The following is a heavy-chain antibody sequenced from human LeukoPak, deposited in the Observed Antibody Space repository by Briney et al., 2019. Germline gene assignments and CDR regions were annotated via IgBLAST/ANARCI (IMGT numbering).Heavy chain of an antibody. CDR1: GFTFSSYW. V-gene: IGHV3-74*01. Sequence: GGSLRLSCAASGFTFSSYWMHWVRQAPGNGLVWVSHISGDGSRTSYADSVKGRFTISRDNAKNTLYLQMNSLRDEDTAVYYCARDRGYCIDCWGQGTLVTVFS. J-gene: IGHJ4*02. CDR2: ISGDGSRT. D-gene: IGHD2-15*01. CDR3: ARDRGYCIDC.